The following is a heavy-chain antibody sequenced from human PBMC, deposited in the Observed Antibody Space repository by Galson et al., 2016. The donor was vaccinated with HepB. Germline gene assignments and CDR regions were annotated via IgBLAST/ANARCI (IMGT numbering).Heavy chain of an antibody. CDR2: IYTRGST. Sequence: TLSLTCTVSGGSISSGIYYWSWIRQPAGEGLERIGRIYTRGSTSYNPSLKRRTTMSVDMSKNQFSLNVISVTAADTAVYYCARDCSGGTCKSTGYVGYDVFDIWGQGTTVTVSS. CDR3: ARDCSGGTCKSTGYVGYDVFDI. D-gene: IGHD2-15*01. CDR1: GGSISSGIYY. V-gene: IGHV4-61*02. J-gene: IGHJ3*02.